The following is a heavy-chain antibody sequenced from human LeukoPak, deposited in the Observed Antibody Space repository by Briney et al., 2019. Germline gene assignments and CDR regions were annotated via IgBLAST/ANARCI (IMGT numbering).Heavy chain of an antibody. D-gene: IGHD6-13*01. V-gene: IGHV4-39*07. J-gene: IGHJ6*03. CDR1: GGSISSSSYY. Sequence: PSETLSLTCTVSGGSISSSSYYWGWIRQPPGKGLEWIGSIYYSGSTYYNPSLKSRVTISVDTSKNQFSLKLSSVTAADTAVYYCARYSSSWYGRYYYYMDVWGKGTTVTVSS. CDR2: IYYSGST. CDR3: ARYSSSWYGRYYYYMDV.